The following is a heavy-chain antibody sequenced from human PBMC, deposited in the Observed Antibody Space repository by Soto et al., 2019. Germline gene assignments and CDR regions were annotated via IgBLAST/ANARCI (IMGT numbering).Heavy chain of an antibody. CDR1: GGSFSGYY. CDR2: INHSGST. J-gene: IGHJ6*02. V-gene: IGHV4-34*01. D-gene: IGHD6-13*01. CDR3: ARGHYSSSWYYYYYGMDV. Sequence: QVQLQQWGAGLLKPSETLSLTCAVYGGSFSGYYWSWIRQPPGKGLEWIGEINHSGSTNYNPSLKSRVTISVDTSKNQFSLKLSSVTAADTAVYYCARGHYSSSWYYYYYGMDVWGQGTTVTVSS.